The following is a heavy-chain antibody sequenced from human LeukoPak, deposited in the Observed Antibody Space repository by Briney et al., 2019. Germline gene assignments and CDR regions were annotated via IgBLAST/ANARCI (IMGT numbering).Heavy chain of an antibody. CDR2: ISSSSSYI. J-gene: IGHJ4*02. D-gene: IGHD3-3*01. CDR3: ARDKDGGYYDFWSGYYPKVFDY. V-gene: IGHV3-21*01. CDR1: GFAFSSYP. Sequence: GGSLRLSCVASGFAFSSYPMHWVRQAPGKGLEWVSSISSSSSYIYYADSVKGRFTISRDNAKNSLYLQMNRLRAEDTAVYYCARDKDGGYYDFWSGYYPKVFDYWGQGTLVTVSS.